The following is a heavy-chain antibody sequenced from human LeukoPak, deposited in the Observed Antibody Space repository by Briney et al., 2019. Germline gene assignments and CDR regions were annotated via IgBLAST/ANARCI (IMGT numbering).Heavy chain of an antibody. Sequence: QPGRSLRLSCVASGFTFDNYAMHWVRQVPGKGLEWVSAISGSGGSTYYADSVKGRFTISRDNSKNTLYLQMNSLRAEDTAVYYCAKSGPVLWFGELLYLFNWSQGTLVTVSS. J-gene: IGHJ4*02. CDR3: AKSGPVLWFGELLYLFN. CDR2: ISGSGGST. D-gene: IGHD3-10*01. CDR1: GFTFDNYA. V-gene: IGHV3-23*01.